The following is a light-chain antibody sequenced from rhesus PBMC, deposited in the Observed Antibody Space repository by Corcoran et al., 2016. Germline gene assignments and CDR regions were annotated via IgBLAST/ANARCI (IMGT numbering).Light chain of an antibody. CDR1: SSEISGYNY. Sequence: QAALTQPRTVSGPTGQSGTISCTGTSSEISGYNYVSWYQQHPGTAPKLLIYEISKRPSGVSDRSSGSKSGNTASLTISGLQAEDEADYYCSSYAGSNTFIFGAGTRLTVL. CDR3: SSYAGSNTFI. CDR2: EIS. V-gene: IGLV2-32*02. J-gene: IGLJ1*01.